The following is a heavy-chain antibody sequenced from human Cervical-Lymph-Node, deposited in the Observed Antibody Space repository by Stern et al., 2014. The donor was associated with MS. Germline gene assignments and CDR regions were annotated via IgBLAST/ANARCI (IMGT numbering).Heavy chain of an antibody. Sequence: QVQLVESGPGLVKPSETLSLTCSVSGGSISRSTYYWGWIRQPPGKGLEWIGSIYYSGTTYYNPSLKSRVTIDTSTHQFSLSLESVTAADTAVYYCARHDGWLPHYWSQGTLVTVSS. J-gene: IGHJ4*02. CDR1: GGSISRSTYY. CDR2: IYYSGTT. V-gene: IGHV4-39*01. D-gene: IGHD5-12*01. CDR3: ARHDGWLPHY.